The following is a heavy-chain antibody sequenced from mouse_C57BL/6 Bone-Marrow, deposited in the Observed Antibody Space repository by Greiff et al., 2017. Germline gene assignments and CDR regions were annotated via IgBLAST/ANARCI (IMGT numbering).Heavy chain of an antibody. CDR2: INPSNGGT. CDR3: ARSSPFCYDGSCGCAY. V-gene: IGHV1-53*01. J-gene: IGHJ3*01. D-gene: IGHD1-1*01. CDR1: GYTFTSYW. Sequence: QVQLKQPGTELVKPGASVKLSCKASGYTFTSYWMHWVKQRPGQGLEWIGNINPSNGGTNYNEKFKSKATLTVDKSSSPAYMQLSSLTSKDSAGYYCARSSPFCYDGSCGCAYWGQGTLVTVSA.